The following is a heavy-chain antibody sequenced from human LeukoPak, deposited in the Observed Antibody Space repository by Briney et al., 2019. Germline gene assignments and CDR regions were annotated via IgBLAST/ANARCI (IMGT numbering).Heavy chain of an antibody. V-gene: IGHV3-7*01. CDR1: GFTFSSYW. CDR3: ARDFNAAAIFDY. J-gene: IGHJ4*02. Sequence: GGSLRLSCAASGFTFSSYWTSWVRQAPGKGLEWVANIKQDGSEKYYVDSVKGRFTISRDNAKNSLYLQMNSLRAEDTAVYYCARDFNAAAIFDYWGQGTLVTVSS. D-gene: IGHD2-2*01. CDR2: IKQDGSEK.